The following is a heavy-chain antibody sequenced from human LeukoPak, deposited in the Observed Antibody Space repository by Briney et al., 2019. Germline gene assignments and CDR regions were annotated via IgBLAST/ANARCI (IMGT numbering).Heavy chain of an antibody. CDR2: IYYSGIT. CDR3: ARDSGGGDWFDP. V-gene: IGHV4-59*01. Sequence: SETLSLTCTVSGVSISSYHWSWIRQPPGRGLEWIGYIYYSGITNYDPSLKSRVTISVDTSKNQFSLKLSSVTAADTAVYYCARDSGGGDWFDPWGQGTLVTVSS. J-gene: IGHJ5*02. CDR1: GVSISSYH. D-gene: IGHD3-10*01.